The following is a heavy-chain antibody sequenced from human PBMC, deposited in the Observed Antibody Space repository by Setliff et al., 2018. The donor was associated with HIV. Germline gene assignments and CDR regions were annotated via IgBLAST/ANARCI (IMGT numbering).Heavy chain of an antibody. CDR1: GFTFITYA. CDR2: IGGSTGST. D-gene: IGHD1-26*01. V-gene: IGHV3-23*01. J-gene: IGHJ6*02. Sequence: PGGSLRLSCVASGFTFITYAMSWVRQAPGKGLEWVSAIGGSTGSTYYADSVKGRFTISTDNSKNTLYLQMNSLRAEDTAVYYCAKPLTQWGVSPYHYAVDVWGQGTTVTVSS. CDR3: AKPLTQWGVSPYHYAVDV.